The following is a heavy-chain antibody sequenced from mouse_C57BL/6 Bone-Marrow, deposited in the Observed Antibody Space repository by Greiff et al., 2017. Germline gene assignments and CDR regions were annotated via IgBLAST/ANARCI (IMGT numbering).Heavy chain of an antibody. CDR1: GFTFSSYG. CDR3: ASLPLYYYAMDY. CDR2: ISSGGSYT. D-gene: IGHD6-1*01. Sequence: EVMLVESGGDLVKPGGSLKLSCAASGFTFSSYGMSWVRQTPDKRLEWVATISSGGSYTYYPDSVKGRFTISRDNAKNTLYLQMSSLKSEDTAMYYCASLPLYYYAMDYWGQGTSVTVSS. V-gene: IGHV5-6*01. J-gene: IGHJ4*01.